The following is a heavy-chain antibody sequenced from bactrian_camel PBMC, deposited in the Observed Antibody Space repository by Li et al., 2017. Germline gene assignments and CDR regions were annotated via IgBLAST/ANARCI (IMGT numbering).Heavy chain of an antibody. Sequence: VQLVESGGGLVQPGRSLRLSCTASGFTFDIYGMSWVRQAPGKGPEWVSGINRSGTTTFYSKSVKGRYAISRSNTKDMLYLQMNSLKTEDTAVYYCATSGNYHWGQGTQVTVS. D-gene: IGHD2*01. J-gene: IGHJ4*01. CDR1: GFTFDIYG. CDR3: ATSGNYH. V-gene: IGHV3S31*01. CDR2: INRSGTTT.